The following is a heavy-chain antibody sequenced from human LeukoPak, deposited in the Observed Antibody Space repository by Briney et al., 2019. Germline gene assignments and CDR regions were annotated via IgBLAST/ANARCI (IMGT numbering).Heavy chain of an antibody. CDR1: GGSISLSYYY. CDR3: ARGTLYSGWSYYFDY. J-gene: IGHJ4*02. CDR2: VYYSGTT. D-gene: IGHD6-19*01. Sequence: SETLSLTCSASGGSISLSYYYWGWIRQPPGKALEWIGSVYYSGTTSYNPSLKSRVTISVDMSKNHFSLRLSPVTAADTAMYYCARGTLYSGWSYYFDYWGQGSQVTVSS. V-gene: IGHV4-39*07.